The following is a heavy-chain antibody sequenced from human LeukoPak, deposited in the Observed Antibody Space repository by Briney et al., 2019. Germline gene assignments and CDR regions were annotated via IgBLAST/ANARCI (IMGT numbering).Heavy chain of an antibody. CDR1: GFTVSSNY. CDR3: ARAPGVKGYCTSGVCYSYYYGMDV. Sequence: GGSLRLSCAASGFTVSSNYMSWVRQAPGEGLEWVSVIYSGGSTYYADSVKGRFTISRDNSKNTLYLQMNSLRAEDTAVYYCARAPGVKGYCTSGVCYSYYYGMDVWGQGTTVTVSS. V-gene: IGHV3-53*01. CDR2: IYSGGST. D-gene: IGHD2-8*01. J-gene: IGHJ6*02.